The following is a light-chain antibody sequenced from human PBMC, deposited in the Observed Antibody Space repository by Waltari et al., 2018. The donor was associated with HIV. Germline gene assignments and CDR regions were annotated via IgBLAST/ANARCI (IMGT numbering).Light chain of an antibody. CDR2: ATI. V-gene: IGLV1-40*01. Sequence: QSVLTQPPSVSGAPGQRVTISCTGGSSNLWPGYYVHWYQRLPGTAPKLLIFATINRPSGVPDRFSGSSSGTSASLAITGLQAEDEADYYCQSYDSSLTMVFGGGTKVTVL. CDR1: SSNLWPGYY. J-gene: IGLJ2*01. CDR3: QSYDSSLTMV.